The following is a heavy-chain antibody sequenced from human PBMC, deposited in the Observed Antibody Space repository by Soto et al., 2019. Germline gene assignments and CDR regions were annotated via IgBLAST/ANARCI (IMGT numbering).Heavy chain of an antibody. CDR3: AVLTGTKTPPAYYFDY. CDR2: IIPIFGTA. Sequence: RASVKVSCKASGGTFSSYAISWVRQAPGQGLEWMGGIIPIFGTANYAQKFQGRVTITADKSTSTAYMELSSLRSEETAVYYCAVLTGTKTPPAYYFDYWGQGTLVTVSS. J-gene: IGHJ4*02. D-gene: IGHD1-20*01. CDR1: GGTFSSYA. V-gene: IGHV1-69*06.